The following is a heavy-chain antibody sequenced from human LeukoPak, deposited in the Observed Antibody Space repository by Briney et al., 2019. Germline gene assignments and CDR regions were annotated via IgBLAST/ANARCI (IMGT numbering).Heavy chain of an antibody. CDR3: SNGYCSGDSCY. CDR2: INQGGSEK. Sequence: GGSLRLSCAASGFTFSNYWMGWVRQTPGKGLEWVGNINQGGSEKYYVDPVKGRFTISRDNAKNSLYLQINSPTVEDTAVYYCSNGYCSGDSCYWGQGTLVTVSS. CDR1: GFTFSNYW. D-gene: IGHD2-15*01. J-gene: IGHJ4*02. V-gene: IGHV3-7*01.